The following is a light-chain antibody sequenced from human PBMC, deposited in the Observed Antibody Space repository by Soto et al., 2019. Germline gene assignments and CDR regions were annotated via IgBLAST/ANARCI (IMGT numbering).Light chain of an antibody. CDR3: SSYAGNLYV. J-gene: IGLJ1*01. Sequence: QSVLTQPPSASGSPGQSVTISCTGTSSDVGGYNYVSWYQQHPGKAPKLMIYEVSKRPSGVPNRFSGSKSGNTASLTVSGLQAEDEADYYCSSYAGNLYVFGTGTKLTVL. CDR2: EVS. V-gene: IGLV2-8*01. CDR1: SSDVGGYNY.